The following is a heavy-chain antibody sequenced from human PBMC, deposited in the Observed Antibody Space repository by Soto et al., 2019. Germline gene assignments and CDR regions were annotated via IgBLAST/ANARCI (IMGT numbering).Heavy chain of an antibody. CDR1: GGSISSYY. Sequence: SETLSLTCTVSGGSISSYYWSWIRQPPGKGLEWIGYIYYSGSTNYNPSLKSRVTISVDTSKNQFSLKLSSVTAADTAVYYCARGQVGLRIGFDPWGQGTLVTVSS. CDR2: IYYSGST. V-gene: IGHV4-59*01. J-gene: IGHJ5*02. D-gene: IGHD4-17*01. CDR3: ARGQVGLRIGFDP.